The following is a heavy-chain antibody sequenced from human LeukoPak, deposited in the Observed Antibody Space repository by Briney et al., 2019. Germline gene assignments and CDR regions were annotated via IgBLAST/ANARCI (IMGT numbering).Heavy chain of an antibody. CDR3: ARRAGGYSHPYDY. D-gene: IGHD4-23*01. Sequence: GGSLRLSCAASGFTVSSNYMSWIRQAPGKGLEWVSLIYSDDTTLYADSVKGRFTISRDISKNTLYLQMSSLRAEDTAVYYCARRAGGYSHPYDYWGQGVLVTVSS. J-gene: IGHJ4*02. CDR1: GFTVSSNY. CDR2: IYSDDTT. V-gene: IGHV3-53*01.